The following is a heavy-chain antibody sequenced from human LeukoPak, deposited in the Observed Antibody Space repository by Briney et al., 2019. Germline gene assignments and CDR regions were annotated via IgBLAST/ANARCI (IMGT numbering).Heavy chain of an antibody. J-gene: IGHJ4*02. CDR3: AREIIPPGRRSGGSCHFDY. V-gene: IGHV3-21*01. CDR1: GFTFSTYS. Sequence: PGGSLRLSCAASGFTFSTYSMNWVRQAPGKGLEWVSSISSSSSYIYYADSVKGRFTISRDNAKNSLYLQMNSLRAEDTAVYNCAREIIPPGRRSGGSCHFDYWGQGTLVTVSS. D-gene: IGHD2-15*01. CDR2: ISSSSSYI.